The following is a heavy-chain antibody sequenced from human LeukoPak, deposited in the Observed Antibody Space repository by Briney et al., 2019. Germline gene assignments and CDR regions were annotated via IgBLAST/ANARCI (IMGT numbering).Heavy chain of an antibody. D-gene: IGHD6-13*01. J-gene: IGHJ4*02. V-gene: IGHV3-21*01. Sequence: GGSLRLSCAASGFTFSSYSMNWVRQAPGKGLEWVSSISSSSSYIYYADSVKGRFTISRDNAKNSLYLQMNRLRAEDTAVYYCILDSSSWYLFDYWGQGTLVTVSS. CDR2: ISSSSSYI. CDR3: ILDSSSWYLFDY. CDR1: GFTFSSYS.